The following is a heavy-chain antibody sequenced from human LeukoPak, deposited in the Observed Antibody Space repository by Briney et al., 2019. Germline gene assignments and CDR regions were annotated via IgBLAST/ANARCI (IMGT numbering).Heavy chain of an antibody. V-gene: IGHV1-2*02. D-gene: IGHD3-10*01. CDR1: GYTFTGYY. CDR3: ARDGYYGSGSYYNDIDY. CDR2: INPNSGGT. J-gene: IGHJ4*02. Sequence: GASVKVSCKASGYTFTGYYMHWVRQAPGQGLEWMGWINPNSGGTNYAQKFQGRVTMTRDTSISTAYMELSRLRSDDTAVYYCARDGYYGSGSYYNDIDYWGQGTLVTVSS.